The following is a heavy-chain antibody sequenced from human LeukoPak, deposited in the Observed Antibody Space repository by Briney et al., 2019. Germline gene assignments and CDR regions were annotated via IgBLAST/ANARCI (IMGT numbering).Heavy chain of an antibody. CDR3: ARTRYYYGSRSYGAPCYFDY. Sequence: SETLSLTCTVSGGSISSNSYYWGWIRQPPGKGLEWIGSIYYSGITYYNPSLKNRLTISVDTSKNQFSLKLSSVTAADTAVYYCARTRYYYGSRSYGAPCYFDYWGQGTLVTVSS. D-gene: IGHD3-10*01. V-gene: IGHV4-39*01. J-gene: IGHJ4*02. CDR1: GGSISSNSYY. CDR2: IYYSGIT.